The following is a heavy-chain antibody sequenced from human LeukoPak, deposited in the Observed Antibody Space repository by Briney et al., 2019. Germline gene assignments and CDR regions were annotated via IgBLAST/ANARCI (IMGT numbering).Heavy chain of an antibody. CDR3: ARDAVLRYFDWLPTGGYYYGMDV. CDR2: ISSSSSYI. Sequence: GGSLRLSCAPSGFTFSSYSMNWVRQAPGKGLEWVSSISSSSSYIYYADSVKGRFTISRDNAKNSLYLQMNSLRAEDTAVYYCARDAVLRYFDWLPTGGYYYGMDVWGQGTTVTVSS. V-gene: IGHV3-21*01. J-gene: IGHJ6*02. CDR1: GFTFSSYS. D-gene: IGHD3-9*01.